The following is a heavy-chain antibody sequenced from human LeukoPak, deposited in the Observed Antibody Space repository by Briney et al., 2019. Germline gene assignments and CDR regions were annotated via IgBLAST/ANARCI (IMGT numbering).Heavy chain of an antibody. CDR3: ARDTTDYDFWSGCGPSPYYYGMDV. Sequence: GGSLRLSCAASGFTFSSYWMSWVRQAPGKGLEWVANIKQDGSEKYYVDSVKGRFTISRDNAKNSLYLQMNSLRAEDTAVYYCARDTTDYDFWSGCGPSPYYYGMDVWGQGTTVTVSS. J-gene: IGHJ6*02. D-gene: IGHD3-3*01. CDR2: IKQDGSEK. CDR1: GFTFSSYW. V-gene: IGHV3-7*01.